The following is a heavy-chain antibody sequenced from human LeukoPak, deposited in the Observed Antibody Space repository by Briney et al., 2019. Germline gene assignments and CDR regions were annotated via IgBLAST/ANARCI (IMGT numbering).Heavy chain of an antibody. V-gene: IGHV4-31*03. J-gene: IGHJ5*02. Sequence: PSETLSLTCTVSGGSISSGGYYWSWIRQHPGKGLEWIGYIYYSGNTYYNPSLKSRVTISVDTSKNQFSLKLSSVTAADTAVYYCARDHNQYYYGSGVSGGWFDPWGQGTLVTVSS. CDR3: ARDHNQYYYGSGVSGGWFDP. CDR2: IYYSGNT. D-gene: IGHD3-10*01. CDR1: GGSISSGGYY.